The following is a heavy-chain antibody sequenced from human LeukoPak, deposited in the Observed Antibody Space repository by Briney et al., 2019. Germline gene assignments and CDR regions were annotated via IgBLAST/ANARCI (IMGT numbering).Heavy chain of an antibody. J-gene: IGHJ6*03. CDR1: GGSISSYY. CDR2: IYYSGST. D-gene: IGHD3-3*01. CDR3: ARGLWSGYPYYYYYYMDV. Sequence: SETLSLTCTVSGGSISSYYWSWIRQPPGKGLEWIGYIYYSGSTNYNPSLKSRVTISVDTSKNQFSLKLSSVTAADTAVYYCARGLWSGYPYYYYYYMDVWGKGTTVTVSS. V-gene: IGHV4-59*01.